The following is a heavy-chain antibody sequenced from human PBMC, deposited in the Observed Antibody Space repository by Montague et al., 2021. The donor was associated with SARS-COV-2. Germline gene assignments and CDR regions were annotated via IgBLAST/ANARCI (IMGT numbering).Heavy chain of an antibody. J-gene: IGHJ4*02. CDR2: VHYSGRP. V-gene: IGHV4-39*01. D-gene: IGHD1-1*01. CDR1: GDSMSSSSYN. Sequence: SETLSLTCTVSGDSMSSSSYNWGWIRQPPGKGLEWIGSVHYSGRPXYNPSLKSRVTIYVDTSKNQLSLKLSSVTAADTAVYYCTRHVHMTWPEPSPGFDYWGQGTLVTASS. CDR3: TRHVHMTWPEPSPGFDY.